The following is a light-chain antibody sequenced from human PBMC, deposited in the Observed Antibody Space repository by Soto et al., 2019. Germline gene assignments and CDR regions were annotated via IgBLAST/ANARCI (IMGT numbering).Light chain of an antibody. CDR2: GAS. J-gene: IGKJ4*01. CDR1: HSVSSR. V-gene: IGKV3-15*01. CDR3: QHYATWPLA. Sequence: EIVMTQSPATLSVSPGERATLSCRASHSVSSRLAWYQQKPGQAPRLLTYGASTRSPGLPARFSGSGSGTEFTLTVSSLRCEDFAVYFCQHYATWPLAFGGGTKVE.